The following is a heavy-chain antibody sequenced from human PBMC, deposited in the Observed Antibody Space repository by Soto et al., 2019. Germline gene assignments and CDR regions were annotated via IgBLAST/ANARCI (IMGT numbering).Heavy chain of an antibody. CDR3: VRRRGSGEPFFDY. J-gene: IGHJ4*02. CDR2: INTDGKNT. V-gene: IGHV3-74*01. Sequence: EVQLVESGGGLVQPGGFLRPSCAVSEFTFSNYWMHWVRQAPGKGLVWVSRINTDGKNTNYADSVKGRFTISRDNAKNTLYLQMNSLRAEDTAVYYCVRRRGSGEPFFDYWGQGTLVTVSS. D-gene: IGHD6-19*01. CDR1: EFTFSNYW.